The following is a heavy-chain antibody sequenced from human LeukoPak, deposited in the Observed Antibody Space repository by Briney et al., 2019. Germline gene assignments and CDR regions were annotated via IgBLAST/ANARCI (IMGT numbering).Heavy chain of an antibody. Sequence: GGSLRLSCAASGFTFSNAWMSWVRQAPGKGLEWVGRIESKTDGGTTDYAAPVKGRFTISRDDSKNTLYLQMNSLKTEDTAVYYCTTDVVTAIVYYFDYWGQGTLVTVSS. J-gene: IGHJ4*02. CDR2: IESKTDGGTT. D-gene: IGHD2-21*02. V-gene: IGHV3-15*04. CDR1: GFTFSNAW. CDR3: TTDVVTAIVYYFDY.